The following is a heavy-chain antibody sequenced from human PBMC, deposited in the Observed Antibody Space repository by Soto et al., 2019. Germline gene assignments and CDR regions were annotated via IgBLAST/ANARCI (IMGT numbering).Heavy chain of an antibody. Sequence: SETLSLTCTVSGGSISSYYWSWIRQPPGKGLEWIGYISYSGSTNYNPSLKSRVTISVDTSKNQFSLELSSVTAADTAVYYCARTVSGYYFDYWGQGTLVTVSS. J-gene: IGHJ4*02. V-gene: IGHV4-59*01. CDR3: ARTVSGYYFDY. D-gene: IGHD5-12*01. CDR1: GGSISSYY. CDR2: ISYSGST.